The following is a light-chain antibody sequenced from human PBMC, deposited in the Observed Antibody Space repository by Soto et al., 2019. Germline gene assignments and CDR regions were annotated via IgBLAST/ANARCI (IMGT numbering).Light chain of an antibody. Sequence: QSALTQPASVSGSPGQSITISCTGTSSGVGAYNFVSWYQQHPGKLPKLMIFDVSRRPSGVSDRFSGSKSGNTASLTISGLQAEDEGDYYCISYTSSSTHVFGSGTKVTVL. CDR2: DVS. CDR3: ISYTSSSTHV. J-gene: IGLJ1*01. CDR1: SSGVGAYNF. V-gene: IGLV2-14*03.